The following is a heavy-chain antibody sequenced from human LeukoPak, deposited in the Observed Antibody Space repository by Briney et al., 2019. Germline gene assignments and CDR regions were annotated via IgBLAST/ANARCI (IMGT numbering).Heavy chain of an antibody. Sequence: XSISXSCSYIYYADSVKGRFTISRDNAKNSLYLQMNSLRAEDTAVYYCARDLFTWFGGVIVTPYFDYWGQGTLVTVSS. CDR3: ARDLFTWFGGVIVTPYFDY. V-gene: IGHV3-21*01. D-gene: IGHD3-16*02. J-gene: IGHJ4*02. CDR2: ISXSCSYI.